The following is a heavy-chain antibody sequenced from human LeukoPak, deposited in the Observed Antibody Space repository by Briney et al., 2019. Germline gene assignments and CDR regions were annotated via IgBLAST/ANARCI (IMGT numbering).Heavy chain of an antibody. V-gene: IGHV1-69*13. Sequence: ASVKVSCKASGGTFSSYAISWVRQAPGQGLEWMGGIIPIFGTANYAQKFQGRVTITADVSTSTAYMELSSLRSEDTAVYYCARYCSGGCCYPNDDAFDIWGQGTMVTVSS. CDR1: GGTFSSYA. J-gene: IGHJ3*02. CDR2: IIPIFGTA. D-gene: IGHD2-15*01. CDR3: ARYCSGGCCYPNDDAFDI.